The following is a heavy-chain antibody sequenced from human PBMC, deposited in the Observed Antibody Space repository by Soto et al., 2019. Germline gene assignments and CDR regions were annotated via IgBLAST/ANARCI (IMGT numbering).Heavy chain of an antibody. V-gene: IGHV3-7*01. J-gene: IGHJ4*02. CDR1: GFTFNTYW. Sequence: EVQLVESGGGLVQPGGSLRLSCAASGFTFNTYWMTWVRQAPGQGLEWVANIKPDGSETYYLDSVKGRFTISRDSARDSVHLQMNVLRAEDTALYYCGRFGNAAAIDYWGRVTLVTVSS. CDR2: IKPDGSET. D-gene: IGHD3-3*01. CDR3: GRFGNAAAIDY.